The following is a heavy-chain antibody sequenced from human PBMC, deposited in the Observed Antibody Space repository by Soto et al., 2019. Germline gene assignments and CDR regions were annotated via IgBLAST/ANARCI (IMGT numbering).Heavy chain of an antibody. CDR2: IIPIFGTA. D-gene: IGHD2-21*02. Sequence: QVQLAQSGAEVKKPGSSVKVSCKASGGTFSSYAISWVRQAPGQGLEWMGGIIPIFGTANYAQKFQGRVTITADETTSTAHMELSSLSSEDTAVYYCARADVVVTASPFDYWGQGTLVTVSS. V-gene: IGHV1-69*12. CDR3: ARADVVVTASPFDY. J-gene: IGHJ4*02. CDR1: GGTFSSYA.